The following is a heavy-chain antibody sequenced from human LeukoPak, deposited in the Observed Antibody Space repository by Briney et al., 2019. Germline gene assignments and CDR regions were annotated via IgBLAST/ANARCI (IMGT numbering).Heavy chain of an antibody. CDR2: IYTSGST. V-gene: IGHV4-61*02. CDR1: DSISSGDNY. CDR3: ARASYSYDINGWVPFDY. Sequence: SETLSLTCTVSDSISSGDNYWSWIRQPAGKGLEWIGRIYTSGSTNYNPSLKSRVTISGDTSKNQFSLRLSSVTAADTAVYCCARASYSYDINGWVPFDYWGQGTLVTVSS. J-gene: IGHJ4*02. D-gene: IGHD3-22*01.